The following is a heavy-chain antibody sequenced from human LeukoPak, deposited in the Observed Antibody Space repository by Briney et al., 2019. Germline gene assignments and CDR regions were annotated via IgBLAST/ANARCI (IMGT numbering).Heavy chain of an antibody. V-gene: IGHV3-11*04. Sequence: PGGSLRLSCAASGFTFSDYYMSWIRQAPGKGLEWVSYISSSGSTIYYADSVKGRFTISRDNAKNSLYLQMNSLRAEDTAVYYCARGRTKIVVVPAAIPANFDYWGQGTLVTVSS. CDR2: ISSSGSTI. CDR3: ARGRTKIVVVPAAIPANFDY. J-gene: IGHJ4*02. CDR1: GFTFSDYY. D-gene: IGHD2-2*02.